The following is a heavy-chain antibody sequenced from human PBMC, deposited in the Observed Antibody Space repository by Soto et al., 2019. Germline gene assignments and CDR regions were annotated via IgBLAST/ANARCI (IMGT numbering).Heavy chain of an antibody. CDR1: GFTFTRYS. CDR3: ARESEDLTSNFDY. CDR2: ISSTTNYI. J-gene: IGHJ4*02. Sequence: LRLSCAASGFTFTRYSMNWVRQAPGKGLEWVSSISSTTNYIYYGDSMKGRFTISRDNAKNSLYLEMNSLRAEDTTVYYCARESEDLTSNFDYWGQGTLVTVSS. V-gene: IGHV3-21*06.